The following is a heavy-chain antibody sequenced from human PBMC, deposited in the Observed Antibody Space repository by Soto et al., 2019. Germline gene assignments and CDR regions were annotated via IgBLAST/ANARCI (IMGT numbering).Heavy chain of an antibody. Sequence: GEPLKISCQGSGYIFSNYLITWVRQMPGKGLEWMGRIDPGDSDTNYSPSFQGHVTMSSDKSINTAFLQWSSLKASDTAIYYCAGQLPGNLDVWGQGTTVTVSS. CDR2: IDPGDSDT. CDR3: AGQLPGNLDV. V-gene: IGHV5-10-1*01. J-gene: IGHJ6*02. D-gene: IGHD1-1*01. CDR1: GYIFSNYL.